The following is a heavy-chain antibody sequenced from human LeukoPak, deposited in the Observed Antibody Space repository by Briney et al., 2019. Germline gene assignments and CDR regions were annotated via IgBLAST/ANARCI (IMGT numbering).Heavy chain of an antibody. CDR3: AREGSITGTTMEAFDI. CDR2: IYYSGST. CDR1: GGSISSGDYS. D-gene: IGHD1-7*01. V-gene: IGHV4-30-4*01. Sequence: SETLSLTCTVSGGSISSGDYSWSWIRQPPGKGLEWIGYIYYSGSTYYNPSLKSRVTISVDTSKNQFSLKLSSVTAADTAVYYCAREGSITGTTMEAFDIWGQGTMVTVSS. J-gene: IGHJ3*02.